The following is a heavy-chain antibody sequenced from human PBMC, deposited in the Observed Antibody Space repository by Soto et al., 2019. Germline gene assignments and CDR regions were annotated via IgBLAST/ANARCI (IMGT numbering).Heavy chain of an antibody. J-gene: IGHJ4*02. Sequence: GALRLSCAAAGFTFSDYYMTWIRQAPGEGLEWVSYISTTSDYTNYADSVKGRFTISRDNAKNSLYLQMNSLRAEDTAVYYCARDRDLTSSWSFDYWGQGTLVTVSS. CDR1: GFTFSDYY. CDR3: ARDRDLTSSWSFDY. V-gene: IGHV3-11*06. CDR2: ISTTSDYT. D-gene: IGHD6-13*01.